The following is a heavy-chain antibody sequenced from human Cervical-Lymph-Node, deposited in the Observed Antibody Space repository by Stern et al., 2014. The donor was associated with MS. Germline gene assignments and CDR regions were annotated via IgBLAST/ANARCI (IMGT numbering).Heavy chain of an antibody. Sequence: VQLVESGSELKKPGASVKVSCKTSGYTFTTYAINWVRQAPGQGLEWMGWINTHTGNPTYAQDFTGRFVFSLDTSIRTAYLEISSLRAEDTAVYYCAKEGDYVWGNYRAMWGQGTLVTVSS. CDR3: AKEGDYVWGNYRAM. CDR1: GYTFTTYA. V-gene: IGHV7-4-1*02. J-gene: IGHJ4*02. CDR2: INTHTGNP. D-gene: IGHD3-16*02.